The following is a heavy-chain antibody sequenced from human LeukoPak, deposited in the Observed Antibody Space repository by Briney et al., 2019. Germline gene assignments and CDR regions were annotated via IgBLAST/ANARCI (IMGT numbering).Heavy chain of an antibody. CDR3: AKEPRVATIEIFDY. Sequence: GVSLRLSCAASGFTFSSYAMSWVRQAPGKGLEWVSSISGGGGATYYADSVKGRFTISRDNSKNTLYLQMNSLRAEDTAVYYCAKEPRVATIEIFDYWGQGTLVTVSS. J-gene: IGHJ4*02. D-gene: IGHD5-12*01. V-gene: IGHV3-23*01. CDR1: GFTFSSYA. CDR2: ISGGGGAT.